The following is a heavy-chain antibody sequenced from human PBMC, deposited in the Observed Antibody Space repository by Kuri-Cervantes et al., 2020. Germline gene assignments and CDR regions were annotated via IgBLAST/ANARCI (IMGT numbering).Heavy chain of an antibody. CDR2: IGTAGDT. Sequence: GGSLRLSCAASGFTFSSYDMHWVRQATGKGLEWVSAIGTAGDTYYPGSVKGRFTISRDNAKNSLSLQMNSLRAEDTAVYYCARGHFWIHYPDYWGQGTLVTVSS. CDR1: GFTFSSYD. J-gene: IGHJ4*02. V-gene: IGHV3-13*01. D-gene: IGHD3-3*02. CDR3: ARGHFWIHYPDY.